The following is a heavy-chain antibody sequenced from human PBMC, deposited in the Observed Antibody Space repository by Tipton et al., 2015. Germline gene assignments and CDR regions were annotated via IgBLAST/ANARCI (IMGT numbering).Heavy chain of an antibody. D-gene: IGHD3-3*01. CDR1: GFTFDNYG. J-gene: IGHJ4*02. CDR3: AKDVDFWSGYAVN. CDR2: VSGSGGTT. V-gene: IGHV3-23*01. Sequence: SLRLSCAASGFTFDNYGMTWVRQAPGKGLEWVSAVSGSGGTTNYAESVKGRFTISRDNSNNTLYLQMNSLRAEGTAIYYCAKDVDFWSGYAVNWGQGTLVTVSS.